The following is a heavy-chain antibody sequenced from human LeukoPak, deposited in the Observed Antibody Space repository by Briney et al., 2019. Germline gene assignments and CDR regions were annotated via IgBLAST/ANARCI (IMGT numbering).Heavy chain of an antibody. CDR3: ARDWYYYDSSGFYYALRY. D-gene: IGHD3-22*01. Sequence: GASVKVSCKASGGTFISYAISWVRQAPGQGLEWMGGIIPSFGTANYAQKFQGSVTISADESTSTAYMELSSLRSEDTAVYYCARDWYYYDSSGFYYALRYWGQGTLVTVSS. J-gene: IGHJ4*02. CDR1: GGTFISYA. CDR2: IIPSFGTA. V-gene: IGHV1-69*13.